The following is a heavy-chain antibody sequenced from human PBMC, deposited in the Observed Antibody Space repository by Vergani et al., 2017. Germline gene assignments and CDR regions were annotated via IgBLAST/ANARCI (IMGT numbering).Heavy chain of an antibody. CDR3: AKHFRGWGIDY. CDR1: GFTLSNYD. CDR2: IQFEGSNQ. D-gene: IGHD3-16*01. V-gene: IGHV3-30*02. J-gene: IGHJ4*02. Sequence: QVQLVESGGGVVQRGGSLRPPCATSGFTLSNYDMQWIRQGPGKGLEFVAFIQFEGSNQYYADSVKGRFTLSRDFSKNTLYLQINSLRTDDTATYYSAKHFRGWGIDYWGQGTQVIVSS.